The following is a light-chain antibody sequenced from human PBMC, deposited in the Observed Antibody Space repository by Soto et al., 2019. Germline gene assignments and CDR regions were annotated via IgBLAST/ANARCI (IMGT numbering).Light chain of an antibody. CDR1: STDVGSYNY. CDR2: EVN. Sequence: QSALTQPPSASGSPGQSVTVSCTGTSTDVGSYNYVSWYQLHPGKAPKLIIYEVNKRPSGVPDRFSGSKSGNTASLTVSGLQAEDEADYYCSSYLNYNSEVFGTGTKLTVL. V-gene: IGLV2-8*01. J-gene: IGLJ1*01. CDR3: SSYLNYNSEV.